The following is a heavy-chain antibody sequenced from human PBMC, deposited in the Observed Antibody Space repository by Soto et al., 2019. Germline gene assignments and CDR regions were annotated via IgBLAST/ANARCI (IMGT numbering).Heavy chain of an antibody. V-gene: IGHV3-23*01. CDR1: GFTFSNHG. CDR3: VRDSGWEHVS. D-gene: IGHD3-10*01. Sequence: EVQLLESGGGLVQPGGSLRLSCAASGFTFSNHGMSWVRQAPGKGLEWVSGMSGGDGGTYYADSVKGRFTISRDNSKNTLYMQMNNLRDEDTAQYFCVRDSGWEHVSWGQGTLVTVSS. J-gene: IGHJ5*02. CDR2: MSGGDGGT.